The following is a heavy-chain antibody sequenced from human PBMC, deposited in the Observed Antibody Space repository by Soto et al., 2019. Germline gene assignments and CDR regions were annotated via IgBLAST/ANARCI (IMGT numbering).Heavy chain of an antibody. V-gene: IGHV3-15*07. CDR3: TTEYYDILTGFVGS. J-gene: IGHJ5*02. CDR2: IKSKTDGGTT. D-gene: IGHD3-9*01. Sequence: SVSNAWMNWVRQAPGKGLEWVGRIKSKTDGGTTDYAAPVKGRFTISRDDSKNTLYLQMNSLKTEDTAVYYCTTEYYDILTGFVGSWGQGTLVTDSS. CDR1: SVSNAW.